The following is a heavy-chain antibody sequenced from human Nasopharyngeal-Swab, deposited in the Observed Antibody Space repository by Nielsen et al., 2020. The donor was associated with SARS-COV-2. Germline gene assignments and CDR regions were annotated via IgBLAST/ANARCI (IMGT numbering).Heavy chain of an antibody. Sequence: ASVNVSCKASGYTFTSYGISWVRQAPGQGLEWMGWISAYNGNTNYAQKLQGRVTMTTDTSTSPAYMELRSLRSDDTAVYYCARGGEVLLWFGESFQYWGQGTLVTVSS. J-gene: IGHJ1*01. CDR2: ISAYNGNT. D-gene: IGHD3-10*01. CDR1: GYTFTSYG. V-gene: IGHV1-18*01. CDR3: ARGGEVLLWFGESFQY.